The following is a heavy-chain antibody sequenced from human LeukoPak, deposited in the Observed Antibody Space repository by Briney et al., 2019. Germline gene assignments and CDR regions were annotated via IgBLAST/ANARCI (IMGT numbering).Heavy chain of an antibody. CDR2: INHSGST. CDR1: GGSFSGYY. Sequence: SETLSLTCAVYGGSFSGYYWSWIRQSPGKGLEWIGEINHSGSTNYNPSLKSRVTTSADTSKSQFSLKVRSVTAADTAVYYCASRTYSSSSFYSYYMDVWGKGTAVAVSS. D-gene: IGHD6-6*01. J-gene: IGHJ6*03. CDR3: ASRTYSSSSFYSYYMDV. V-gene: IGHV4-34*01.